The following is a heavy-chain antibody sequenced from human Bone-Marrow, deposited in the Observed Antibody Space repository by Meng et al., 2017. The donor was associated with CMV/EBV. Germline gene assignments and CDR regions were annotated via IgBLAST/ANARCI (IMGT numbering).Heavy chain of an antibody. CDR3: ARDWAHHSSSWYWDYYYGMDV. Sequence: GGSLRLSCAASGFTFSSYSMNWVRQAPGKGLEWVSRINSDGSSTSYADSVKGRFTISRDNAKNTLYLQMNSLRAEDTAVYYCARDWAHHSSSWYWDYYYGMDVWGQGTTVTVSS. D-gene: IGHD6-13*01. CDR2: INSDGSST. V-gene: IGHV3-74*01. J-gene: IGHJ6*02. CDR1: GFTFSSYS.